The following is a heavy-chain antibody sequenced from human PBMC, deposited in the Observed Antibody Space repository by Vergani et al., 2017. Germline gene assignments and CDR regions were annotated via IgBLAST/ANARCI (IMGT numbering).Heavy chain of an antibody. V-gene: IGHV1-46*03. CDR3: ARRDYGILTGYRY. CDR2: INPSGGHT. Sequence: QVQVVQSGAEVKKSGASVKVSCKTSGYTFSNYYMHWVRQAPGQGLEWMGIINPSGGHTNYAQKFQGRVTMTRDTSTSTVYMELSSLRSEDTAIYYCARRDYGILTGYRYWGQGTHDTVS. J-gene: IGHJ4*02. D-gene: IGHD3-9*01. CDR1: GYTFSNYY.